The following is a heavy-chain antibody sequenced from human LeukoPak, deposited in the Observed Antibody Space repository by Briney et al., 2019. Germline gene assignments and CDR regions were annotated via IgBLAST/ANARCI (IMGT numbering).Heavy chain of an antibody. Sequence: GASVKVSCKASGGTFSSYAISWVRQAPGQGLEWMGGIIPIFGTANYAQKFQGRVTITADKSTSTAYMELSSLRSEDTAVYYCATDLWGYCSGGSCDRDDYWGQGTLVTVSS. CDR2: IIPIFGTA. J-gene: IGHJ4*02. D-gene: IGHD2-15*01. CDR3: ATDLWGYCSGGSCDRDDY. V-gene: IGHV1-69*06. CDR1: GGTFSSYA.